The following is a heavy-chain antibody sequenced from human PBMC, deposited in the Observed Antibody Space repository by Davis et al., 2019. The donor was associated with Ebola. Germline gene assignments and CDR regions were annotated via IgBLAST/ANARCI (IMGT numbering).Heavy chain of an antibody. CDR2: IYSGGST. V-gene: IGHV3-53*01. J-gene: IGHJ6*02. Sequence: PGGSLRLSCAASGFTVSSNYMSWVRQAPGKGLEWVSVIYSGGSTYYADSVKGRFTISRDNSKNTLYLQMNSLRAEDTAVYYCARERDPCGGDCPPYWDYGMDVWGQGTTVTVSS. CDR1: GFTVSSNY. CDR3: ARERDPCGGDCPPYWDYGMDV. D-gene: IGHD2-21*02.